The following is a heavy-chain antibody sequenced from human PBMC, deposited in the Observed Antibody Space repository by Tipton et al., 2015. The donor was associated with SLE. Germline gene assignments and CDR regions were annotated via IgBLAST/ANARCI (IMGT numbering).Heavy chain of an antibody. Sequence: SLRLSCAASGFTFDDYAMHWVRQAPGKGLEWVSGISWNSGNIDYADSVKGRFTISRDNAKNTHLQMNSLRAEDTAVYYCARDVGVVEDGMSWFDPWGQGTLVTVSS. CDR2: ISWNSGNI. D-gene: IGHD2-15*01. CDR1: GFTFDDYA. V-gene: IGHV3-9*01. CDR3: ARDVGVVEDGMSWFDP. J-gene: IGHJ5*02.